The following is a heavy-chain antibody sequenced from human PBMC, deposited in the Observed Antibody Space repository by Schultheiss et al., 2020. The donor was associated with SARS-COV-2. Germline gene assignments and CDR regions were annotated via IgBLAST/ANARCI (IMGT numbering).Heavy chain of an antibody. CDR2: IYSGGST. D-gene: IGHD1-1*01. CDR1: GFTVSSNY. V-gene: IGHV3-66*04. CDR3: ARQGRYNWNDGDGWFDP. Sequence: GGSLRLSCAASGFTVSSNYMSWVRQAPGKGLEWVSVIYSGGSTYYADSVKGRFTISRDNAKNSLYLQMNSLRAEDTAVYYCARQGRYNWNDGDGWFDPWGQGTLVTVSS. J-gene: IGHJ5*02.